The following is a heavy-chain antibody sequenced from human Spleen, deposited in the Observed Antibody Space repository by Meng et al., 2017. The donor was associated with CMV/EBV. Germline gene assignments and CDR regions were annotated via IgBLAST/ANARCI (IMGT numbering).Heavy chain of an antibody. D-gene: IGHD6-13*01. CDR3: ARDRSSFYYTAQGVDV. V-gene: IGHV1-69*04. CDR2: IIPIVGIA. CDR1: GGTFSSYN. J-gene: IGHJ6*02. Sequence: SVKVSCKASGGTFSSYNINWVRQAPGQGLEWMGKIIPIVGIATYAQRFQDRVTITADKSTSTAYMELSSLRFEDTAVFYCARDRSSFYYTAQGVDVWGQGTTVTVSS.